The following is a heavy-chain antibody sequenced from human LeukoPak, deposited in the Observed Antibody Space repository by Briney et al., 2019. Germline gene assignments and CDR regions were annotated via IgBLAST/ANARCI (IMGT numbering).Heavy chain of an antibody. CDR3: ARHLSGDDI. D-gene: IGHD4-17*01. CDR1: GFTFNIYG. V-gene: IGHV3-66*04. Sequence: GGSLRLSCAASGFTFNIYGMHWVRQAPGKGLEWVSIIYSGGSTYYADSVKGRFTISRDNSKNTLYLQMNSLRAEDTAVYYCARHLSGDDIWGQGTMVTVSS. CDR2: IYSGGST. J-gene: IGHJ3*02.